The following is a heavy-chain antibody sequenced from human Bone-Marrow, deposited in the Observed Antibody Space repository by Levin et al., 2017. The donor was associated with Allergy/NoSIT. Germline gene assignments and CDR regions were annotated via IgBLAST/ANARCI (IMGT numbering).Heavy chain of an antibody. CDR2: ISGSAGST. D-gene: IGHD2-15*01. V-gene: IGHV3-23*01. CDR1: GFTFSRFS. J-gene: IGHJ4*02. Sequence: PSETLSLTCAASGFTFSRFSMSWVRQAPGKGLEWVSGISGSAGSTYYAESVKSRTTISRDNSKHTLSLQMNNLRAEDTAMYYCAKSKFSGALLVFDYWGPGALVAVSS. CDR3: AKSKFSGALLVFDY.